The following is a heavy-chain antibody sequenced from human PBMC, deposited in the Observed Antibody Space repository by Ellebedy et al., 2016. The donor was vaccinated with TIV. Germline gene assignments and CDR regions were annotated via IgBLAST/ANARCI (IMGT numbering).Heavy chain of an antibody. CDR3: AVLPVGVNAEPVGF. Sequence: AASVKVSCKGSGHTFGNHYLHWVRQAPGQGLDWMAIINPSVAGTTYAHNVRGRVTLTRDTSTSTVYMDLRSLTSEHTAVYYCAVLPVGVNAEPVGFWGQGTLVVVSS. J-gene: IGHJ4*02. CDR1: GHTFGNHY. V-gene: IGHV1-46*01. D-gene: IGHD4-23*01. CDR2: INPSVAGT.